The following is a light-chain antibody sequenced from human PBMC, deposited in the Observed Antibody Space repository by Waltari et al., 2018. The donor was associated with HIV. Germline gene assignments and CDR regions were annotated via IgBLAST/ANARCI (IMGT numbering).Light chain of an antibody. V-gene: IGLV6-57*03. CDR1: SGSIASNY. Sequence: NFMLTQPHSVSESPGKTVTISCTRSSGSIASNYVQWYPQRPGSAPTTVIYEDKQRPSGVPDRFSGSIDSSSNSASLTISGLKTEDEADYYCQSYDSTNRVFGGGTKLTVL. CDR3: QSYDSTNRV. CDR2: EDK. J-gene: IGLJ3*02.